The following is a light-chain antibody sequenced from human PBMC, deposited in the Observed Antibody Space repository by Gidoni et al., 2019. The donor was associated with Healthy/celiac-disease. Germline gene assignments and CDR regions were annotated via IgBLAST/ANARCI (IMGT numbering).Light chain of an antibody. V-gene: IGLV2-23*02. J-gene: IGLJ3*02. CDR2: EVS. CDR3: CSYAGSSPV. Sequence: QSALTQPASVSGSPGQSITISCTGTSSDVGSYNLVSWYQQHPGKAPKLMIYEVSKRPSGVSNRFSGSKSGNTASLTISGRQAEDEADYYCCSYAGSSPVFGGGTKLTVL. CDR1: SSDVGSYNL.